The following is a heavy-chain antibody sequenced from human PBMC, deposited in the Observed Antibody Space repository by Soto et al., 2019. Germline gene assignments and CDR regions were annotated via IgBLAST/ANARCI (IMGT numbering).Heavy chain of an antibody. V-gene: IGHV3-33*01. D-gene: IGHD3-3*01. CDR2: IWYDGSNK. Sequence: QVQLVESGGGVVQPGRSLRLSCAASGFTFSSYGMHWVRQAPGKGLEWVAVIWYDGSNKYYADSVKGRFTISRDNSKNTLYLQMNSLRAEDTAVYYCARDGPPGDFWSGYYTIPIDYWGQGTLVTVSS. CDR3: ARDGPPGDFWSGYYTIPIDY. CDR1: GFTFSSYG. J-gene: IGHJ4*02.